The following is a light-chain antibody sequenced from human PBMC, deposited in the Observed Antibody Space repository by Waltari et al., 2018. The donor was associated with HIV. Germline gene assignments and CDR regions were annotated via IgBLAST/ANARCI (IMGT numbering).Light chain of an antibody. Sequence: EIVLTQSPATLSLSPGETATLSCRASQSVGSYLAWYQQQPGRAPRLLIYDAINRATGIPARFSGSGSGTDFTLTISSLEPEDFAVYYCQQRSDSPPSTFGGGTKVEI. CDR2: DAI. CDR3: QQRSDSPPST. V-gene: IGKV3-11*01. J-gene: IGKJ4*01. CDR1: QSVGSY.